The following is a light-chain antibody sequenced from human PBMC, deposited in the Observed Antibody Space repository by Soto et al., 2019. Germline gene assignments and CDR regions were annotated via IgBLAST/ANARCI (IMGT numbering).Light chain of an antibody. Sequence: IVLAQPPATLSLSPGERATXSCRASQRISGYLAWYQKKXGQAPRXXIYDASNRATGIPVRFSGSGSGTDYNLTITKLETEDFAIYYCQQRSNWTWTFGQGTKVDIK. CDR1: QRISGY. CDR2: DAS. V-gene: IGKV3-11*01. CDR3: QQRSNWTWT. J-gene: IGKJ1*01.